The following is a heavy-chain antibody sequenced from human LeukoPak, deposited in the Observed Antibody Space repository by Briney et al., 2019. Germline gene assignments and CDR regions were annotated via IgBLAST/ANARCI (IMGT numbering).Heavy chain of an antibody. D-gene: IGHD5-12*01. J-gene: IGHJ3*02. CDR1: GFTFSSYS. CDR3: VAGGYQYTFDI. CDR2: IGTSRSYI. V-gene: IGHV3-21*01. Sequence: PGGSLGLSCAASGFTFSSYSMNWVRQAPGKGPEWVSSIGTSRSYIYYADSVRGRFTISRDNAKNSLYLQMNSLRAEDTAVYYCVAGGYQYTFDIWGQGTTVTVSS.